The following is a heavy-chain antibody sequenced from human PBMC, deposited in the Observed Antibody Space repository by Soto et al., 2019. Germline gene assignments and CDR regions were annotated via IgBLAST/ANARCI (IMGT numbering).Heavy chain of an antibody. CDR2: IYHSGST. V-gene: IGHV4-30-2*01. CDR1: GGSISSGGYS. D-gene: IGHD3-22*01. CDR3: ARQAALYDSSGSGHFDY. J-gene: IGHJ4*02. Sequence: PSETLSLTCAVSGGSISSGGYSWSWIRQPPGKGLEWIGYIYHSGSTYYNPSLGSRVTISVDRSKNQFSLKLSSVTAADTAVYYCARQAALYDSSGSGHFDYWGQGTLVTVSS.